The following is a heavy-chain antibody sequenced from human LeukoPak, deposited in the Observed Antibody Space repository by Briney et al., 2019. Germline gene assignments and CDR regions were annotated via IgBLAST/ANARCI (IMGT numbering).Heavy chain of an antibody. CDR1: GGSISCGSYY. V-gene: IGHV4-61*02. Sequence: SQTLSLTCTVSGGSISCGSYYWSWIRQPAGKGLEWIGRIYTSGSTNYNPSLKSRVTISVDTSKNQFSLKLSSVTVAHTAVYYFARERRGYYMDVWGKGTTVTVSS. J-gene: IGHJ6*03. D-gene: IGHD3-16*01. CDR2: IYTSGST. CDR3: ARERRGYYMDV.